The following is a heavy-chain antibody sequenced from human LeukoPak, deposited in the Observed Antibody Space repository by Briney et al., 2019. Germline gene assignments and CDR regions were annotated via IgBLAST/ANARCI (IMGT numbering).Heavy chain of an antibody. CDR1: GFRFSYAW. V-gene: IGHV3-15*04. CDR3: TTYGSGRKFDY. D-gene: IGHD3-10*01. J-gene: IGHJ4*02. Sequence: GSLRLSFAASGFRFSYAWMSWVRPIPGKGVEWVGRIESKTDGGTTYYAAPVKGRFTISRDDSTNTLYLQMNSLKSEDTAVYYCTTYGSGRKFDYWGQGILVTVSS. CDR2: IESKTDGGTT.